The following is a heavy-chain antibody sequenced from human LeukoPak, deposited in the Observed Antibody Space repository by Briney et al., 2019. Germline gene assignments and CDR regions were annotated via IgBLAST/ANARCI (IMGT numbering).Heavy chain of an antibody. CDR3: ARESGSYNAGYFDY. D-gene: IGHD1-26*01. V-gene: IGHV1-69*01. J-gene: IGHJ4*02. CDR1: GGTFSSYA. CDR2: IIPIFGTA. Sequence: GSSVKVSGKASGGTFSSYAISWVRQAPGQGLEWMGGIIPIFGTANYAQKFQGRVTITADESTSTAYMELRSLRSDDTAVYYCARESGSYNAGYFDYWGQGTLVTVSS.